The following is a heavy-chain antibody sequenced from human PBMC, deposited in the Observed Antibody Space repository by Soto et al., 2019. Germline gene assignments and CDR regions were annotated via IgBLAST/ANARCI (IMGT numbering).Heavy chain of an antibody. CDR2: ISGSGSGTST. CDR3: AKDTVGAPVFWYFDF. CDR1: GFTFSSYA. Sequence: EVQLLESGGGLVQPGGSLRLSCAASGFTFSSYAMSWVRQAPGKGLEWVSAISGSGSGTSTYYADSVKGRFTISRDNSKNTLYLQMHSLRAEDTALYYCAKDTVGAPVFWYFDFWGRGTLVTVSS. V-gene: IGHV3-23*01. J-gene: IGHJ2*01. D-gene: IGHD1-26*01.